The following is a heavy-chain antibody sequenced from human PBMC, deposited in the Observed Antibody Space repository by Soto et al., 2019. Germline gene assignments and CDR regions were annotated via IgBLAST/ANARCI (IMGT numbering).Heavy chain of an antibody. V-gene: IGHV4-34*01. J-gene: IGHJ4*02. CDR1: GGSFSGYY. CDR3: ARGGYGGNSGLGHLDY. D-gene: IGHD2-21*02. Sequence: QVQLQQWGAGLLKPSETLSLTCAVYGGSFSGYYWSYIRQPPGKRLEWIGEINYSGSTNCNPSLKSRVTRSVDTSKNQFSLKLSSVTAADTAVYYCARGGYGGNSGLGHLDYWGQGTLVTVSS. CDR2: INYSGST.